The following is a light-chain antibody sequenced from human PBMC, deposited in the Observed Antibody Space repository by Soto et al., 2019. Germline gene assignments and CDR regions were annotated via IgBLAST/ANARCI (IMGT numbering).Light chain of an antibody. CDR2: GAS. J-gene: IGKJ5*01. Sequence: EILMTQSPATLSVSPGEEATLSCRASQSVSSNLAWYQQKPGQAPRLPIYGASTRATGIPARFSGSGSGTEFTLTISSLQSEDFAVYYCQQYNNWPPLTFGQGTRLEIK. CDR3: QQYNNWPPLT. V-gene: IGKV3D-15*01. CDR1: QSVSSN.